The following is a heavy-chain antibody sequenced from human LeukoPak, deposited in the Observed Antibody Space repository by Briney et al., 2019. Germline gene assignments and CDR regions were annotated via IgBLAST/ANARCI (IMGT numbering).Heavy chain of an antibody. D-gene: IGHD5/OR15-5a*01. CDR3: ASLPRA. V-gene: IGHV4-59*01. J-gene: IGHJ5*02. CDR2: IYYSGST. CDR1: GGSISSYY. Sequence: QSSETLSLTCTVSGGSISSYYWSWIRQPPGKGLEWIGYIYYSGSTNYNPSLKSRVTISVDTSKNQFSLKLSSVTAADTAVYYCASLPRAWGQGTLVTVSS.